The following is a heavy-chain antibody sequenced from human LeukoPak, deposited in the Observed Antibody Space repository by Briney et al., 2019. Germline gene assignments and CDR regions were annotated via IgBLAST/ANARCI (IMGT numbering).Heavy chain of an antibody. CDR2: IYFSGTT. V-gene: IGHV4-61*02. CDR3: ARAAQEGQFWFDP. D-gene: IGHD6-6*01. J-gene: IGHJ5*02. Sequence: PSQTLSLTCTVSGASITNGGYYWNWIRQPAGKGLEWIGRIYFSGTTKYNPSLQSRVTISVDTSKRQFFLRLTSVTAADTAVYFCARAAQEGQFWFDPWGQGILVTVSS. CDR1: GASITNGGYY.